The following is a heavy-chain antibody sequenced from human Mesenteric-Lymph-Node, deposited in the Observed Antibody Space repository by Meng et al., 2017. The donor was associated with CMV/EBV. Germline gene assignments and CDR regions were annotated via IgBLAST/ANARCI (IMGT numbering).Heavy chain of an antibody. CDR1: GFAFSDYY. D-gene: IGHD2/OR15-2a*01. CDR2: ISVSGSTI. J-gene: IGHJ6*02. V-gene: IGHV3-11*01. CDR3: ARGGRGTLTTFDSFYGLDV. Sequence: GESLKISCAASGFAFSDYYMSWIRQAPGKGLEWVSYISVSGSTISYADSAKGRFTISRDDAENSLYLQMNSLRSDDTAVYYCARGGRGTLTTFDSFYGLDVWGQGTTVTVSS.